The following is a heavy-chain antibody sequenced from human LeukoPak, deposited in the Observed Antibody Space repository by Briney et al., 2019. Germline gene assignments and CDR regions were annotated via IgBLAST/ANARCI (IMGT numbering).Heavy chain of an antibody. D-gene: IGHD2-21*02. Sequence: GGSLRLSCAASGFTFSSYAMHWVRQAPGKGLQWVALISYDGSNKYYADSVKGRFTISRDNSKNTLYLQMNSLRAEDTAVYYCATCNGDCYFNFWGQGTLVTVSS. J-gene: IGHJ4*02. V-gene: IGHV3-30*03. CDR1: GFTFSSYA. CDR3: ATCNGDCYFNF. CDR2: ISYDGSNK.